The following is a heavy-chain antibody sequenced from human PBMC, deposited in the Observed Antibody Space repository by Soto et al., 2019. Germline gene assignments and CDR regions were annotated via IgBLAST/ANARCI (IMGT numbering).Heavy chain of an antibody. CDR2: INPSGGGT. Sequence: QVQLVQSGAEVKKPGASVKVSCKTSGFTFTSYCMHWVRQAPGQGLEWMGIINPSGGGTSYAQKFQGRVTMTRDTSTSKAYMEMSSLRYEDTAMYYCATYYCAREGSSGWPFDYWGQGTMVTVSS. CDR1: GFTFTSYC. CDR3: ATYYCAREGSSGWPFDY. D-gene: IGHD6-19*01. J-gene: IGHJ4*02. V-gene: IGHV1-46*01.